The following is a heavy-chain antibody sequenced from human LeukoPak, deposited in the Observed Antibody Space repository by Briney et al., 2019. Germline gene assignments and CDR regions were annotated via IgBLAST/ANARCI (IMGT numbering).Heavy chain of an antibody. Sequence: SETLSLTCAVYGGSFSGYYWSWIRQPPGKGLEWIGGINHSGSTNYNPSLKSRVTISVDTSKNQFSLKLSSVTAADTAVYYCARVAKSYSSSQRFDPWGQGTLVTVSS. CDR2: INHSGST. D-gene: IGHD6-13*01. CDR1: GGSFSGYY. J-gene: IGHJ5*02. CDR3: ARVAKSYSSSQRFDP. V-gene: IGHV4-34*01.